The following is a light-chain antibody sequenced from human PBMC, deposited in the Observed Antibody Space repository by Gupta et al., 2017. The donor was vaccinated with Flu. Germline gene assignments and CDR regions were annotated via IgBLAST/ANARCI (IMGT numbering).Light chain of an antibody. V-gene: IGLV3-1*01. J-gene: IGLJ2*01. Sequence: SYELTQPPSVSVSPGQTASITCPGDKLGDKYACWYQQKPGQSPVLVIYQDSKRPSGIPERFSGSNSGNTATLTISGTQAMDEADYYCQAWDSSTEDVVFGGGTKLTVL. CDR3: QAWDSSTEDVV. CDR2: QDS. CDR1: KLGDKY.